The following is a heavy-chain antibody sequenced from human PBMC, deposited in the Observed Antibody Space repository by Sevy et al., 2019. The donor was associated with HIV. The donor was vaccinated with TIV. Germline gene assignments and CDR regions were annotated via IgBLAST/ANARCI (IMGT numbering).Heavy chain of an antibody. D-gene: IGHD3-9*01. CDR2: IYPGDSDT. CDR3: ARRKDYDILTGYYFGYFDY. V-gene: IGHV5-51*01. Sequence: GESLKISCKGSGYSFTSYWIGWVRQMPGKGLEWMGIIYPGDSDTRYSPSFQGQFTISADKSISTAYLQVSSLKASDTAMYYCARRKDYDILTGYYFGYFDYWGQGTLVTVSS. CDR1: GYSFTSYW. J-gene: IGHJ4*02.